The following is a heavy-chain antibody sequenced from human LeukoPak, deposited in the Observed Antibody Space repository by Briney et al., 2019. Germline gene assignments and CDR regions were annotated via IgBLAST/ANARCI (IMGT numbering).Heavy chain of an antibody. Sequence: SETLSLTCTVSGGSISSGGYYWSWIRQHPGKGLEWIGYIYYSGSTYYNPSLKSRVTISVDTSKNQFSLKLSSVTAADTAVYYCARTPNWNYFWYYYYGMDVWGQGTTVTVSS. CDR1: GGSISSGGYY. J-gene: IGHJ6*02. CDR2: IYYSGST. D-gene: IGHD1-7*01. CDR3: ARTPNWNYFWYYYYGMDV. V-gene: IGHV4-31*03.